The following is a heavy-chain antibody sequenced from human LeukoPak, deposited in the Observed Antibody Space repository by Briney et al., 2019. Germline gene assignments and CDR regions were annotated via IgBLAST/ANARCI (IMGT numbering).Heavy chain of an antibody. J-gene: IGHJ4*02. V-gene: IGHV4-39*07. CDR2: MYYRGST. CDR3: ATTTIRLGY. Sequence: SETLSLTCTVSGGSISSSSHYWGWIRQPPGKGLEWIGSMYYRGSTYHNPSLKSRVTISVDTSKNQSSPKLSSVTAADTAVYYCATTTIRLGYWGQGTLVTVSS. CDR1: GGSISSSSHY. D-gene: IGHD1-26*01.